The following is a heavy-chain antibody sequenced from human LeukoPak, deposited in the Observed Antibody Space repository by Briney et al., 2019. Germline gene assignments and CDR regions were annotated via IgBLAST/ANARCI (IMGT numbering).Heavy chain of an antibody. D-gene: IGHD3-3*01. V-gene: IGHV1-46*01. CDR1: GYTFTSYL. CDR3: ARDPVSYDFWSGYYDY. Sequence: ASVKVSCKASGYTFTSYLMHWVRRAPGQGLEWMGVINPSGGNRNYAQKFQGRVTMTRDTSTSTVYMELSSLRSEDTAVYYCARDPVSYDFWSGYYDYWGQGTLVTVSS. J-gene: IGHJ4*02. CDR2: INPSGGNR.